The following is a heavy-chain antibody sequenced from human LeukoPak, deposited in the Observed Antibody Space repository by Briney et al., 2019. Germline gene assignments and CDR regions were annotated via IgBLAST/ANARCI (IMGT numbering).Heavy chain of an antibody. CDR3: ARDGYKTYYYDSSGYPT. J-gene: IGHJ5*02. Sequence: GGSLRLSCAASGFTFSDYYMSWIRQAPGKGLEWVSYISSSGGTIYYADSVKGRFTISRDKAKNSLYLQMNSLRAEDTAVYYCARDGYKTYYYDSSGYPTWGQGTLVTVSS. D-gene: IGHD3-22*01. CDR2: ISSSGGTI. V-gene: IGHV3-11*01. CDR1: GFTFSDYY.